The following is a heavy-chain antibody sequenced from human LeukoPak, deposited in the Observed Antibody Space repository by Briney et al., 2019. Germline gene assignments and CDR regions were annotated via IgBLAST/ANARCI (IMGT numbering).Heavy chain of an antibody. CDR1: GGSFSTYY. J-gene: IGHJ4*02. Sequence: SETLSLTCTVSGGSFSTYYWNWIRQPPGKGLEWIGYIYYSGSTDYNPSLKSRVTISVDTSKNQFSLKLSSVTAADTAVYYCATYWAGFDYWGQGTLVTVSS. V-gene: IGHV4-59*01. CDR2: IYYSGST. D-gene: IGHD6-19*01. CDR3: ATYWAGFDY.